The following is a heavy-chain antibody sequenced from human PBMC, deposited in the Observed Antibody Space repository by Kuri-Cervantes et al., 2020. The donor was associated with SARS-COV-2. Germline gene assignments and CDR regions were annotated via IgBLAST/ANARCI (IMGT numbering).Heavy chain of an antibody. D-gene: IGHD3-3*01. V-gene: IGHV2-70*04. CDR1: GFSLSTSGMR. J-gene: IGHJ6*02. CDR2: IDWDDDK. CDR3: ARTPSGYYPYYGMDV. Sequence: SGPTLVKPTQTLTLTCTFSGFSLSTSGMRVSWIRQPPGKALEWLARIDWDDDKFYSTSLKTRLTISKDTSKNQVVLTVTNMDPVDTATYYCARTPSGYYPYYGMDVWGQGTTVTVSS.